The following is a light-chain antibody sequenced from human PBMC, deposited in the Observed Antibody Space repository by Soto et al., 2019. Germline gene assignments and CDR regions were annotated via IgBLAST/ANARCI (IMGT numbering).Light chain of an antibody. CDR1: RDISRW. CDR2: AAP. Sequence: DIQVTQSPSSVSASVGDRVTITCRATRDISRWLAWYQQKPGKAPKLVIYAAPNLQSGVPSRFSGSGSGTDFTLTINSLQPDDFATYYCQQSNSFPYTFGQGTKLEI. V-gene: IGKV1-12*01. CDR3: QQSNSFPYT. J-gene: IGKJ2*01.